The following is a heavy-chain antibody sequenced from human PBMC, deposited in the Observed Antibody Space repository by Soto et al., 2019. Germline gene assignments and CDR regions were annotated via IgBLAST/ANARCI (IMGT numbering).Heavy chain of an antibody. Sequence: QVQLQESGPGLVKPSGTLSLTCAVSGASISSTNWWSWVRQAPGEGPEWIGEIYHSGATNYNPSLKSRVIVSMDTSKNRLSLRLDSVTAADPAVYFCARHIAVPTTRGFDYWGQGTLVTVSS. CDR1: GASISSTNW. D-gene: IGHD2-15*01. J-gene: IGHJ4*02. CDR3: ARHIAVPTTRGFDY. V-gene: IGHV4-4*02. CDR2: IYHSGAT.